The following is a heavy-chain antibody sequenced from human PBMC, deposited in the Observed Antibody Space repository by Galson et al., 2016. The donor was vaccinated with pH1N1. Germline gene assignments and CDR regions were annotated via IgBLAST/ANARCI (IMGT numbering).Heavy chain of an antibody. CDR3: ARAGVEHLVHGGTRLQYIWFDP. J-gene: IGHJ5*02. Sequence: SLRLSCATSGFTFGDYAISWFRKAPGKGLEWVGLIKSQTYGVTTEYAASVKGRFIVSRDDSKSIANLQMNGLKAEDTAVYYCARAGVEHLVHGGTRLQYIWFDPWGQGTLVTISS. V-gene: IGHV3-49*03. D-gene: IGHD1/OR15-1a*01. CDR1: GFTFGDYA. CDR2: IKSQTYGVTT.